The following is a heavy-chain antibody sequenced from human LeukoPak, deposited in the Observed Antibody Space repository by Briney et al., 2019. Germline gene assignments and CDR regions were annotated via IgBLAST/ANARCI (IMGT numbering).Heavy chain of an antibody. Sequence: PSQTLSLTCTVSGGSISSGGYYWSWIPQHPGKGLEWIGYIYCSGSTYYNPSLKSRVTISVDTSKNQFSLKLSSVTAADTAVYYCATHHYGSGGNYWGQGTLVTVSS. CDR3: ATHHYGSGGNY. CDR1: GGSISSGGYY. CDR2: IYCSGST. J-gene: IGHJ4*02. D-gene: IGHD3-10*01. V-gene: IGHV4-31*03.